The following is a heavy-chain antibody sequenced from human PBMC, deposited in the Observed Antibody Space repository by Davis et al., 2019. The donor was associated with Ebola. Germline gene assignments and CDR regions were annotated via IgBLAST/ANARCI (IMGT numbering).Heavy chain of an antibody. J-gene: IGHJ6*04. CDR3: ARDDYDFWGGYSAVYYYGMDV. CDR1: GFTFSRNW. CDR2: IKEDGSEK. V-gene: IGHV3-7*01. D-gene: IGHD3-3*01. Sequence: GGSLRLSCASSGFTFSRNWMSWVRQAPGKGLEWVATIKEDGSEKYYVDSVKGRFTISRDNAKNSLYLQMNSLRAEDTAVYYCARDDYDFWGGYSAVYYYGMDVWGKGTTVTVSS.